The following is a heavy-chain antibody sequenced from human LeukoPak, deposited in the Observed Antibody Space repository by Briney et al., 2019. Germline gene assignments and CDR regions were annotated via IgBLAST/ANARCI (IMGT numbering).Heavy chain of an antibody. CDR1: GGSISSSSYY. D-gene: IGHD6-6*01. Sequence: SETLSLTCTVSGGSISSSSYYWCWIRQPPGKGLEWIGSIYYSGSTYYNPSLKSRVTISVGTPKNQFSLKLSSVTAADAAVYYCARSYSTSSSSRMFDYWGQGTLVTVSS. CDR2: IYYSGST. V-gene: IGHV4-39*01. J-gene: IGHJ4*02. CDR3: ARSYSTSSSSRMFDY.